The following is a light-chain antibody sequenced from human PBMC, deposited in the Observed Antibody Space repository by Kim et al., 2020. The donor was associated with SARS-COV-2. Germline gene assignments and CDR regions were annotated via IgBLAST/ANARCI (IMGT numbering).Light chain of an antibody. CDR1: SSNIGTNT. Sequence: QSVLTQPPSASGTPGQRVTISCSGSSSNIGTNTVNWYQQLPGTAPKLLIYSNNQRPSGVPDRVSGSKSGTSASLAISGLQSEDEADYYCAAWDDSLSGPVFGGGTKLTVL. J-gene: IGLJ3*02. CDR3: AAWDDSLSGPV. CDR2: SNN. V-gene: IGLV1-44*01.